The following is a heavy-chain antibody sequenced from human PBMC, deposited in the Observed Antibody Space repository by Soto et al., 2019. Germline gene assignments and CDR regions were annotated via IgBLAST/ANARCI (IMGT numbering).Heavy chain of an antibody. V-gene: IGHV1-69*08. CDR3: ARDSPIGSTFSGYDAIDY. Sequence: QVQLVQSGAEVKKPGSSVKVSCKASGGAFTNDIITWVRQAPGQGLEWMGRIIPLLDITNYAQKVQGRVTITADKSTSTAYMELNSLISADTAVYYCARDSPIGSTFSGYDAIDYWGQGTLVTVSS. CDR1: GGAFTNDI. J-gene: IGHJ4*02. D-gene: IGHD5-12*01. CDR2: IIPLLDIT.